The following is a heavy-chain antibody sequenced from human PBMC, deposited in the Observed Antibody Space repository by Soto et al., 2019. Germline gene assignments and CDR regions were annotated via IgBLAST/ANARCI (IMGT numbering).Heavy chain of an antibody. V-gene: IGHV1-69*04. D-gene: IGHD2-15*01. CDR1: GGTFSSYT. Sequence: SVKVSCKASGGTFSSYTVSWVRQAPGQGLEWMGRIIPILGIADYAQKFQGRVTFTEDKSTSTADRERSSRRSEDTAVYFCARDLGCSGGSCSSGPWGQGTLVPVSS. CDR3: ARDLGCSGGSCSSGP. CDR2: IIPILGIA. J-gene: IGHJ5*02.